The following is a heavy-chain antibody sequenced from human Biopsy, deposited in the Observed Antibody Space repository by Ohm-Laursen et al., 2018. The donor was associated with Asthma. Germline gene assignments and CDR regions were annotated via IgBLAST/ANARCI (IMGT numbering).Heavy chain of an antibody. J-gene: IGHJ4*02. D-gene: IGHD6-6*01. CDR3: ARERIAARQRRYYFDY. Sequence: GASVKVSCKSSGGTFSSHAISWVRQAPGQGLEWMGGIIPIFGTTNYAQKFQGRVTITADESTSTAYMELSSLRSEDTAVYYCARERIAARQRRYYFDYWGQGTLVTVSS. CDR1: GGTFSSHA. CDR2: IIPIFGTT. V-gene: IGHV1-69*13.